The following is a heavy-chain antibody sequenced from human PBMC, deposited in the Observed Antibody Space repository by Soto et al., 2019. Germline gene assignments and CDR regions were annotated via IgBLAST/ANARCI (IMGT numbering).Heavy chain of an antibody. CDR3: AKDQNSPDHDY. CDR2: ISASGGST. D-gene: IGHD2-21*01. V-gene: IGHV3-23*01. J-gene: IGHJ4*02. Sequence: EVQLLESGGGLVQPGESLRLSCAASGFTFTNYAMSWVRQAPGKGLEWVSTISASGGSTYYVDSVKGRFSISRDNSKNTLYMQMSSLIAEDTAVYLCAKDQNSPDHDYWGPGTLVTVSS. CDR1: GFTFTNYA.